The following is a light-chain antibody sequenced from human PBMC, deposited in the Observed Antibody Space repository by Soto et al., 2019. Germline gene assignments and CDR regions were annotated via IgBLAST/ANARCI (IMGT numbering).Light chain of an antibody. CDR1: SSDVGGYNY. CDR2: DVS. J-gene: IGLJ2*01. Sequence: QSVLTQPRSVSGSPGQSVTISCTGTSSDVGGYNYVSWYQQHPGKAPKLMIYDVSKRPSGVPDRFSGSKSGNTASLTISGLQAEDEADYYCFSYAGSYTFAFGGGTKVTVL. V-gene: IGLV2-11*01. CDR3: FSYAGSYTFA.